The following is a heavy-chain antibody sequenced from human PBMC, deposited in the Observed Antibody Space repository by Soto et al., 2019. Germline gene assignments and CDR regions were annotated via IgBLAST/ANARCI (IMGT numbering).Heavy chain of an antibody. V-gene: IGHV3-30-3*01. D-gene: IGHD3-10*01. Sequence: QVQLVESGGGVVQPGRSLRLSCAASGFTFSSYAMHWVRQAPGKGLEWVAVISYDGSNKYYADSVKGRFTISRDNSKNTLYLQMNSLRAEDTAVYYCARDPMVRGVTQYYFDYWGQGTLVTVSS. CDR3: ARDPMVRGVTQYYFDY. CDR1: GFTFSSYA. CDR2: ISYDGSNK. J-gene: IGHJ4*02.